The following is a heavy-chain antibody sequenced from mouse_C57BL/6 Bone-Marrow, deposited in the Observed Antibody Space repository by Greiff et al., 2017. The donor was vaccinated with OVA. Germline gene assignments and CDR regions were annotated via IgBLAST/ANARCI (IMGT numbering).Heavy chain of an antibody. D-gene: IGHD2-5*01. CDR1: GYSITSGYY. J-gene: IGHJ3*01. V-gene: IGHV3-6*01. CDR3: ARSYYSNLFAY. Sequence: EVKLQESGPGLVKPSQSLSLTCSVTGYSITSGYYWNWIRQFPGNKLEWMGYISYDGSNNYNPSLKNRISITRDTSKNQFFLKLNSVTTEDTATYYCARSYYSNLFAYWGQGTLVTVSA. CDR2: ISYDGSN.